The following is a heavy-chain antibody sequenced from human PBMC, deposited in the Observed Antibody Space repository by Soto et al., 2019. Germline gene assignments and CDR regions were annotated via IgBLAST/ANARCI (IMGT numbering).Heavy chain of an antibody. J-gene: IGHJ2*01. V-gene: IGHV1-18*01. CDR3: GRGLRGSSSGYLQPHWYFDL. Sequence: ASVKVSCKASGYTFTSYGISWVRQTPGQGLEWMGWISAYNGNTNYAQKLQGRVTMTTDTSTSTAYMELKSRGSEGTAVYYCGRGLRGSSSGYLQPHWYFDLGGRRTLFPVSS. CDR2: ISAYNGNT. CDR1: GYTFTSYG. D-gene: IGHD6-13*01.